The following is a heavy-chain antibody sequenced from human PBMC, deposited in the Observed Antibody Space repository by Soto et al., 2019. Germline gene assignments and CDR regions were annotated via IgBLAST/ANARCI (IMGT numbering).Heavy chain of an antibody. Sequence: SETLSLTCTVSGGSISSYYWSWTRQPPGKGLEWIGYIYYSGSTNYNPSLKSRVTISVDTSKNQFSLKLSSVTAADTAVYYCVRESILEWFPRVSVWAQGTTVTVSS. D-gene: IGHD3-3*01. J-gene: IGHJ6*01. CDR3: VRESILEWFPRVSV. CDR2: IYYSGST. V-gene: IGHV4-59*01. CDR1: GGSISSYY.